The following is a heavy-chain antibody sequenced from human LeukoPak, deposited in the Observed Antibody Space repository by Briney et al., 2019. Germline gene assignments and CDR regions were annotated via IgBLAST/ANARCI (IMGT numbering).Heavy chain of an antibody. CDR3: ARDLSPAHF. Sequence: GGSLRLSCTASGFTFSTYWMHWVRQAPGKGLVWVSRVNGDGTSTVYADSVKGRFTISRDNAKNTPYLQMNSLRAEDTAVYYCARDLSPAHFWGQGTLVTVSS. CDR2: VNGDGTST. D-gene: IGHD2/OR15-2a*01. V-gene: IGHV3-74*01. J-gene: IGHJ4*02. CDR1: GFTFSTYW.